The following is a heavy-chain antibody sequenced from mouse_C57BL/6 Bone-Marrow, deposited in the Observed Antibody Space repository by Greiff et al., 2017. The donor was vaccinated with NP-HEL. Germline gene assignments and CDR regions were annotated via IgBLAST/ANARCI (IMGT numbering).Heavy chain of an antibody. CDR2: INPNNGGT. CDR3: ARIHYYGSSFLDY. CDR1: GYTFTDYY. D-gene: IGHD1-1*01. J-gene: IGHJ2*01. V-gene: IGHV1-26*01. Sequence: EVQLQQSGPELVKPGASVKISCKASGYTFTDYYMNWVKQSHGKSLEWIGDINPNNGGTSYNQKFKGKATLTVDKSSSTAYMELRSLTSEDSAVYYCARIHYYGSSFLDYWGQGTTLTVSS.